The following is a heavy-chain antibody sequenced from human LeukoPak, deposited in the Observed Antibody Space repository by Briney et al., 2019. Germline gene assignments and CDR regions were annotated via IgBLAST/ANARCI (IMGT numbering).Heavy chain of an antibody. D-gene: IGHD2-2*01. CDR3: TRAPDIVVVPAADFDY. CDR1: GFTFGDYA. V-gene: IGHV3-49*03. Sequence: QPGRSLRLSCTASGFTFGDYAMSWFRQAPGKGLEWVGFIRSKAYGGTTEYAASVKGRFTISRDDSKSIAYLQMNSLKTEDTAVYYCTRAPDIVVVPAADFDYWGQGTLVTVSS. CDR2: IRSKAYGGTT. J-gene: IGHJ4*02.